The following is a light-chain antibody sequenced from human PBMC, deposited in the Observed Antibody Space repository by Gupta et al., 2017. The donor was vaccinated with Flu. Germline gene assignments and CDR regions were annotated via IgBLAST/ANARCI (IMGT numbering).Light chain of an antibody. V-gene: IGKV3-15*01. CDR1: QSVSSN. Sequence: EIVMTQSLATLSVSPGERATLSCRASQSVSSNLAWYQQKPGQAHRLLIYVASTRATGIAARFSVSGCGTEFALTIRSRRSEDFEFEDCQRYQNKYRPSTFGQGTQLEIK. CDR3: QRYQNKYRPST. CDR2: VAS. J-gene: IGKJ2*02.